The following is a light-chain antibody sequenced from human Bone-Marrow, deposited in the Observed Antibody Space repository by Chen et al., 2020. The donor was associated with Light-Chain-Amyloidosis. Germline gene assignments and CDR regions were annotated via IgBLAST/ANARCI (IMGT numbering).Light chain of an antibody. J-gene: IGLJ3*02. Sequence: SYVLTQPSSSSVAPGQTATIACWGTNIGSTSVHWYQQTPGQAPLLAVYDTSDRPLGIPERLSGSNSGNTATLTISRVEAGDEADYYWQVWDRSSDRPVFGGGTKLTVL. CDR2: DTS. CDR1: NIGSTS. CDR3: QVWDRSSDRPV. V-gene: IGLV3-21*02.